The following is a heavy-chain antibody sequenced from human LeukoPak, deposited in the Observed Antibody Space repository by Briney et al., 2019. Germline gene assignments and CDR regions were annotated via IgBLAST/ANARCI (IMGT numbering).Heavy chain of an antibody. V-gene: IGHV4-59*01. CDR2: IYYSGST. J-gene: IGHJ4*02. D-gene: IGHD4-17*01. CDR3: ARESLSHGDYFDY. Sequence: PSETLSLTCSVSDVSMSTYYWSWIRQPPGKGLEWIGYIYYSGSTNYNPSLKSRVTISVDTSKNQFSLNLKSETAADTAVYYCARESLSHGDYFDYWGQGTLVTVSS. CDR1: DVSMSTYY.